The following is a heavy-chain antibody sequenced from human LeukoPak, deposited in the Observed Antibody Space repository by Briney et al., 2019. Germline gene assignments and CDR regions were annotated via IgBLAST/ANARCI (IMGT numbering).Heavy chain of an antibody. D-gene: IGHD2-21*01. Sequence: PGGSLRLSCAASGFTFSSYAMSWVRQATGKGLEWVSGISDCGGSTFYADSVKGRFTISRDTSKNTLYLQMNSLRAEDTAVYYCAKARAIHCGGDFDFDHWGQGTLVTVSS. J-gene: IGHJ4*02. CDR3: AKARAIHCGGDFDFDH. V-gene: IGHV3-23*01. CDR1: GFTFSSYA. CDR2: ISDCGGST.